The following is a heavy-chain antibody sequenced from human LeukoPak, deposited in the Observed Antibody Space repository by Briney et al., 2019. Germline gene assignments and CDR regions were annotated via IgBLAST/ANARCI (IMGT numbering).Heavy chain of an antibody. Sequence: GGSLRLSCAASGFTFSSYEMNWVRQAPGKGLEWVSSISSSSSYIYYADSVKGRFTISRDNAKNSLYLQMNSLRAEDTAVYYCARSGGSGYYKYYFDYWGQGTLVTVSS. CDR2: ISSSSSYI. CDR3: ARSGGSGYYKYYFDY. D-gene: IGHD3-22*01. CDR1: GFTFSSYE. V-gene: IGHV3-21*01. J-gene: IGHJ4*02.